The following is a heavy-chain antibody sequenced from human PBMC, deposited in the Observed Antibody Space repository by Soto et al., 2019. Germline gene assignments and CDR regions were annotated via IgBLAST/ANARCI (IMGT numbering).Heavy chain of an antibody. D-gene: IGHD5-12*01. CDR2: IIPILGIA. CDR3: ARDRIVATIYLGAFDI. Sequence: ASVKVSCKASGGTFSSYTISWVRQAPGQGLEWMGRIIPILGIANYAQKFQGRVTITADKSTSTAYMELSSLRSEDTAVYYCARDRIVATIYLGAFDIWGQGTMVTVSS. CDR1: GGTFSSYT. J-gene: IGHJ3*02. V-gene: IGHV1-69*04.